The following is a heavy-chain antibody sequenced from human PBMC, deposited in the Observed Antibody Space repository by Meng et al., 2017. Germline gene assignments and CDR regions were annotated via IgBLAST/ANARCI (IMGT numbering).Heavy chain of an antibody. CDR3: ARVPYYGSGSYQYNWFDP. CDR2: IYYSGST. CDR1: GGSISSSSYY. D-gene: IGHD3-10*01. J-gene: IGHJ5*02. Sequence: QLRRQEAGPGLGKPSETLSLTRTVSGGSISSSSYYWGWIRQPPGKGLELIGSIYYSGSTYYNPSLKSRVTISVDTSKNQFSLKLSSVTAADTAVYYCARVPYYGSGSYQYNWFDPWGQGTLVTVSS. V-gene: IGHV4-39*07.